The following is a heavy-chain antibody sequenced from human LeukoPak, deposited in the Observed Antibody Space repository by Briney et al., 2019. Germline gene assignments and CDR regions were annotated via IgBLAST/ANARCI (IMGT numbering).Heavy chain of an antibody. CDR3: AKLGCSSTRCYMNC. J-gene: IGHJ4*02. CDR2: SSGSGSYI. D-gene: IGHD2-2*02. Sequence: GGSLRLSCTASGFTFSNYNMNWVRQAPGKGLEWVSSSSGSGSYIYYADSVKGRFTISRDNAKNSLYLQMNSLRTEDTAVYHCAKLGCSSTRCYMNCWGQGTLVTVSS. V-gene: IGHV3-21*04. CDR1: GFTFSNYN.